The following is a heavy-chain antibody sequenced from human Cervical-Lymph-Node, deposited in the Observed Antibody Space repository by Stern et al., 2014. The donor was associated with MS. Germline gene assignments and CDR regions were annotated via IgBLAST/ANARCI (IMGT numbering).Heavy chain of an antibody. CDR1: GFTFLSSA. CDR3: AAEGEYIRSGIYHYTGMDV. V-gene: IGHV1-58*02. D-gene: IGHD3-10*01. J-gene: IGHJ6*02. Sequence: QLVESGPEVKRPGTSVRGSCKASGFTFLSSAMQWVRQARGQRLEWLGFIVVDSADNSYAQKFHDRVTISRDMSTSTVNMELSSLRSEDTAVYYCAAEGEYIRSGIYHYTGMDVWGQGTTVTVSS. CDR2: IVVDSADN.